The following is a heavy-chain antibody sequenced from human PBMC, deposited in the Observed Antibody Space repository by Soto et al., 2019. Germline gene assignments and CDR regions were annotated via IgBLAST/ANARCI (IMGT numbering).Heavy chain of an antibody. Sequence: QVQLVQSEAEVKKPGSSVKVSCKASGDTFSSHTFSWVRQAPGQGLEWMGRIIPMLGIANYAQRFQGRVTITADISTTTAHMELTSLKSDDTAVYYCAREENGDLGDYWGQGTLVTVSS. J-gene: IGHJ4*02. CDR3: AREENGDLGDY. V-gene: IGHV1-69*08. CDR1: GDTFSSHT. CDR2: IIPMLGIA. D-gene: IGHD4-17*01.